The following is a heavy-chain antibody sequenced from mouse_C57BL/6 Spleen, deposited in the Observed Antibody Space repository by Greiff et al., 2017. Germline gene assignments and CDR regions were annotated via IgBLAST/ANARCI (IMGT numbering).Heavy chain of an antibody. CDR3: ARAAGNDYDAGYYFDY. Sequence: EVQLQQSGPVLVKPGASVKMSCKASGYTFTDYYMNWVKQSHGKSLEWIGVINPYNGGTSYNQKFKGKATLTVDKSSSTAYMELNSLTSEDSAVYYCARAAGNDYDAGYYFDYWGQGTTLTVSS. V-gene: IGHV1-19*01. CDR2: INPYNGGT. J-gene: IGHJ2*01. CDR1: GYTFTDYY. D-gene: IGHD2-4*01.